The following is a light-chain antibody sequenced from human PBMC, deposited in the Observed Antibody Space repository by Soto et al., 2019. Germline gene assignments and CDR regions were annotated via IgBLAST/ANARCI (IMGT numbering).Light chain of an antibody. CDR3: QQCNKWPLFT. Sequence: ETVMTQSPATLSVSPGERATLSCRASLSVVSNLAWYQQRPGQAPRLLLYGASTRATGIPVRFSGSGSGTEFTLTISSLQSEDFGFYCCQQCNKWPLFTFGPGTRVDMK. CDR2: GAS. CDR1: LSVVSN. V-gene: IGKV3-15*01. J-gene: IGKJ3*01.